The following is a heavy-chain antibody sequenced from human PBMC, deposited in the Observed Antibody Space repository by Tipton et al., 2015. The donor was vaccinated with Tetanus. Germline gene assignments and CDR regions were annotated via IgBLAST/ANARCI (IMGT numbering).Heavy chain of an antibody. CDR3: ARGAFIPSRFNWFDP. D-gene: IGHD3-22*01. CDR1: GFTFSDYA. V-gene: IGHV3-23*01. Sequence: SLRLSCAASGFTFSDYAMSWVRQAPGAGLEWVSTLSGSGNTAYYADSVKGRFSISRDNSIDTLFLLMTSLRVEDTAVYYCARGAFIPSRFNWFDPWDQGTLVTVSS. CDR2: LSGSGNTA. J-gene: IGHJ5*02.